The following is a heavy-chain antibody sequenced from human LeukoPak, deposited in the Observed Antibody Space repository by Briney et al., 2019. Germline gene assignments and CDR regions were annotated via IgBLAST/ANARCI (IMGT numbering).Heavy chain of an antibody. CDR3: AKDEVQYDSSGYPDY. Sequence: GRSLRLSCAASGFTFSSYGMHWVRQAPGKGLEWVAVIWYDGSNKYYADSVKGRFTISRDNSKNTLYLQMNSLRAEDTAVYYCAKDEVQYDSSGYPDYWGQGTLVTVSS. CDR2: IWYDGSNK. CDR1: GFTFSSYG. D-gene: IGHD3-22*01. J-gene: IGHJ4*02. V-gene: IGHV3-33*06.